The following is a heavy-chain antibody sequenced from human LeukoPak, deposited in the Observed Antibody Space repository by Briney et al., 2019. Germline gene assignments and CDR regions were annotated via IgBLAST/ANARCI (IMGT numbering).Heavy chain of an antibody. CDR1: GGTFSSYT. Sequence: SVKVSCKASGGTFSSYTISWVGQAPGQGLEWMGRIIPILGIANYAQKFQGRVTITADKSTSTAYMELSSLRSEDTAVYYCARTTTVTREYFQHWGQGTLLTVSS. CDR3: ARTTTVTREYFQH. J-gene: IGHJ1*01. V-gene: IGHV1-69*02. CDR2: IIPILGIA. D-gene: IGHD4-11*01.